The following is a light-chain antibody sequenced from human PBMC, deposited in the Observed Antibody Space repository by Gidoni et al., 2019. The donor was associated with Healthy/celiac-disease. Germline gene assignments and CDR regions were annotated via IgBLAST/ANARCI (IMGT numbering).Light chain of an antibody. V-gene: IGKV4-1*01. CDR1: QSVLYSSNNKNY. CDR2: WAS. J-gene: IGKJ2*01. Sequence: DIVMTQSTDSLAVSLGERATINCKSSQSVLYSSNNKNYVAWYQQKPGQPPKLLIYWASTRESGVPDRFSGSGSGTDFTLTISSLQAEDVAVYYCQQYYSTLPYTFXQXTKLEIK. CDR3: QQYYSTLPYT.